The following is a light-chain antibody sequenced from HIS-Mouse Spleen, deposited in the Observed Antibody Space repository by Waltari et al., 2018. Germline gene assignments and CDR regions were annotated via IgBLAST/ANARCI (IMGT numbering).Light chain of an antibody. CDR2: EVS. V-gene: IGLV2-8*01. CDR1: SSYVGGYNY. J-gene: IGLJ2*01. Sequence: QSALTQPPSASGSPGQSVTISCTGTSSYVGGYNYVSWYQQHPGKAPKLMIYEVSKRPSGVPDRFSGSKSGNTASLTVSGLQAEDEADYYCYSAADNSGVFGGGTKLTVL. CDR3: YSAADNSGV.